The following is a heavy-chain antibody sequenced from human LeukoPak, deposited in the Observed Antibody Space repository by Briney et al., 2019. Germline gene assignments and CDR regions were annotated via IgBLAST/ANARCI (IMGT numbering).Heavy chain of an antibody. D-gene: IGHD6-19*01. V-gene: IGHV3-23*01. CDR3: TRDGKAVAVAFDI. J-gene: IGHJ3*02. Sequence: PSETLSLTCTVSGGSISSYYWSWIRQPPGKGLEWVSAISGSGGSTYYADSVKGRFTISRDNSKNTLYLQMNSLRAEDTAVYYCTRDGKAVAVAFDIWGQGTMVTVSS. CDR1: GGSISSYY. CDR2: ISGSGGST.